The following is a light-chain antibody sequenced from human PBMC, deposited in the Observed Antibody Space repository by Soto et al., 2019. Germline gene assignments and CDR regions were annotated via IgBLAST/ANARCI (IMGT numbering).Light chain of an antibody. V-gene: IGKV1-27*01. CDR1: QDINIY. CDR2: AAS. J-gene: IGKJ4*02. Sequence: DIQMTQSPSSLSASVGDRVTITCRAGQDINIYLAWYQQKPWKVPKLLISAASTLQSGVPPRFSGRGYGTDFTHTISSLQPEDVATYYCQQYDGAPLTFGGGTKVDIK. CDR3: QQYDGAPLT.